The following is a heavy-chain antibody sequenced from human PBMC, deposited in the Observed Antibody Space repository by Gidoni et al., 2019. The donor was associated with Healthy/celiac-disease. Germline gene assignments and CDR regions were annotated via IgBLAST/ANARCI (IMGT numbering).Heavy chain of an antibody. J-gene: IGHJ4*02. CDR3: ARREGYSGYDYFDY. D-gene: IGHD5-12*01. Sequence: ELQLLQSGAAVKKPGEALSFTCKGSGYSFTTYWIGWVRQMPGNGLEWMGSIYPGDSDTKYSPSFQGQVTISADKSISTAYLQWSSLKASDTAMYYCARREGYSGYDYFDYWGQGTLVTVSS. V-gene: IGHV5-51*01. CDR2: IYPGDSDT. CDR1: GYSFTTYW.